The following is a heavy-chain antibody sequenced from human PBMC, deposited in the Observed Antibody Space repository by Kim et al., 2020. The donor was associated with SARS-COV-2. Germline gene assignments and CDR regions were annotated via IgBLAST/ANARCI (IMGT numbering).Heavy chain of an antibody. CDR1: GGTFSSYA. V-gene: IGHV1-69*13. J-gene: IGHJ4*02. Sequence: SVKVSCKASGGTFSSYAISWVRQAPGQGLEWMGGIIPIFGTANYAQKFQGRVTITADEATSTAYMELSSLRSEDTAVYYCARGGLDYYGSASNDYWGQGTLVTVSS. CDR3: ARGGLDYYGSASNDY. D-gene: IGHD3-10*01. CDR2: IIPIFGTA.